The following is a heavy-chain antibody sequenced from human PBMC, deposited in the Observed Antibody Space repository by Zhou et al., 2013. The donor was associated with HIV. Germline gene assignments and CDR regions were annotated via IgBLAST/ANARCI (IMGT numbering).Heavy chain of an antibody. CDR3: ATRGTYSGSPYYYYYMDV. Sequence: QVQLVQSGAEVKKPGSSVKVSCKASGGTFSSYAISWVRQAPGQGLEWMGGIIPIFGTANYAQKFQGRVTITTDESTSTAYMELSSLRSEDTAVYYCATRGTYSGSPYYYYYMDVWGKGTTVTVSS. CDR1: GGTFSSYA. D-gene: IGHD1-26*01. V-gene: IGHV1-69*05. J-gene: IGHJ6*03. CDR2: IIPIFGTA.